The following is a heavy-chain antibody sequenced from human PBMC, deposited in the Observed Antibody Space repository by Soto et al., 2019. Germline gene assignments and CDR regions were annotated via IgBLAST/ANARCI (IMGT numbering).Heavy chain of an antibody. D-gene: IGHD2-21*01. CDR2: IWHDGSKT. CDR3: VFFKCDSGHCYLHSFPARRSPDP. CDR1: GFTFSSYG. Sequence: GGSLRLSCVASGFTFSSYGMDWVRQAPGKGLEWVAGIWHDGSKTYYADSVKGRFTISRDNSKKTVDLQMNSLRAEDTAVYYCVFFKCDSGHCYLHSFPARRSPDP. J-gene: IGHJ5*02. V-gene: IGHV3-33*01.